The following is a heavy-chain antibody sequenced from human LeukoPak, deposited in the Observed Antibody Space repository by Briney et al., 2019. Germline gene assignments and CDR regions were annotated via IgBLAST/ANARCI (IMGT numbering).Heavy chain of an antibody. V-gene: IGHV3-21*01. Sequence: GGSLRLSCAASGFTFSSHSMNWVRQAPGKGLEWVSSISSSSSYIYYADSVKGRFTISRDNAKNSLYLQMNSLRAEDTAVYYCARDIGIAVAGTDYWGQGTLVTVSS. CDR2: ISSSSSYI. J-gene: IGHJ4*02. CDR1: GFTFSSHS. CDR3: ARDIGIAVAGTDY. D-gene: IGHD6-19*01.